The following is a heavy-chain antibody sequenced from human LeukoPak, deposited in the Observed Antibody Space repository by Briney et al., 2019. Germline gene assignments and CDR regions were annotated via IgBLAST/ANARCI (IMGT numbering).Heavy chain of an antibody. CDR2: ISYDGSNK. CDR3: AEDRGSGIGTGRFDY. J-gene: IGHJ4*02. D-gene: IGHD3-10*01. CDR1: GFTFSSYG. Sequence: PGRSLRLSCAASGFTFSSYGMHWVRQAPGKGLEWVAVISYDGSNKFYADSVRGRFTISRDNSKNTLYLQMNSLRAEDTAVYYCAEDRGSGIGTGRFDYWGQGTLVTVSS. V-gene: IGHV3-30*18.